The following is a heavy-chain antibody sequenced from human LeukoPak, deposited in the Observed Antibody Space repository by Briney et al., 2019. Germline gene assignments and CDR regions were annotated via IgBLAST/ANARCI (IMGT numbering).Heavy chain of an antibody. V-gene: IGHV1-2*06. CDR3: AREFCTSTSCSYHYFDY. CDR2: INPNSGGT. CDR1: GYTSTGYY. J-gene: IGHJ4*02. Sequence: ASVKVSCKASGYTSTGYYMHWVRQAPGQGLEWMGRINPNSGGTNFAQKFQGRVTMTRDTSISTAYMELSRLRSDDTAVYYCAREFCTSTSCSYHYFDYWGQGTLVTVSS. D-gene: IGHD2-2*01.